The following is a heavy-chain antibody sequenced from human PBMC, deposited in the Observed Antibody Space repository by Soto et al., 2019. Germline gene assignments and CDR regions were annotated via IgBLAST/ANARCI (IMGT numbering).Heavy chain of an antibody. D-gene: IGHD4-17*01. J-gene: IGHJ4*02. CDR1: GYTFTGYY. V-gene: IGHV1-2*02. CDR2: INPNSGGT. Sequence: QVQLVQSGAEVKKPGASVKVSCKASGYTFTGYYMHWVRQAPGQGLEWMGWINPNSGGTNYAQKFQGRVTMTRDTSISTAYMELRRLRSDDTAVYYCARDPVYGDYEGVFNYWGQGTLVTVSS. CDR3: ARDPVYGDYEGVFNY.